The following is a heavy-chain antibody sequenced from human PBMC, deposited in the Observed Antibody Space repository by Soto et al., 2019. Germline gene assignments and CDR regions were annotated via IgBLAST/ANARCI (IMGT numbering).Heavy chain of an antibody. CDR1: GGSVTNSSYY. V-gene: IGHV4-39*01. CDR2: VYYRGRS. CDR3: VSQRTTVPTQAYFDY. Sequence: SETLSLTCTVSGGSVTNSSYYWGWIRESPGKGLDWIGSVYYRGRSYSKSSVKSRVTISVDTSKNRFSLSLNPVTASDTAVYFCVSQRTTVPTQAYFDYWGPGALVTVS. J-gene: IGHJ4*02. D-gene: IGHD4-17*01.